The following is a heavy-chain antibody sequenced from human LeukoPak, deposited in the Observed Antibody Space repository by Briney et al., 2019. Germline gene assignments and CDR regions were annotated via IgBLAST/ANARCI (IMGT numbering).Heavy chain of an antibody. D-gene: IGHD3-9*01. V-gene: IGHV1-2*02. CDR1: GYTFTGYF. CDR2: INPNTGGT. CDR3: ARVHATGYFSLDLGY. J-gene: IGHJ4*02. Sequence: ASVRVSCKASGYTFTGYFMHWVRQAPGQGLDWMGWINPNTGGTKYAQKFQGRVTMTRDTSIGTAYMELSTVTSDDTAVYFCARVHATGYFSLDLGYWGQGTLVTVSS.